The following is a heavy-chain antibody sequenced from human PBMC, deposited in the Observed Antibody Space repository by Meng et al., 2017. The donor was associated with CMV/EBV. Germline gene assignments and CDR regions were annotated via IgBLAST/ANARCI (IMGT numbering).Heavy chain of an antibody. V-gene: IGHV3-74*01. J-gene: IGHJ4*02. CDR1: GFTFKRHW. CDR2: IKSDGTYR. Sequence: GESLKISCAASGFTFKRHWMHWVRQAPGKGPVCVARIKSDGTYRDYAGFVKGRFTISRDNAKDMVYLQMTSLRDDDSGVYHCVRDDDRYGLDYWGRGSLVTVPQ. D-gene: IGHD5-18*01. CDR3: VRDDDRYGLDY.